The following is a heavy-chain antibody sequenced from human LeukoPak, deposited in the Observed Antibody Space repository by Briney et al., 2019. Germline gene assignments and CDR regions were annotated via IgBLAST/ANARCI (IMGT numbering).Heavy chain of an antibody. J-gene: IGHJ4*02. D-gene: IGHD2/OR15-2a*01. CDR2: IYASGST. Sequence: SETLSLTCSVSGVSISNYYWNWLRQPAGKGLEWIGRIYASGSTNYNPSLKSRVTISMDKSKNHFSLNLKSVTAADTAFYYCARDFYGDDGHHPFDYWGQGIQVTVS. CDR3: ARDFYGDDGHHPFDY. CDR1: GVSISNYY. V-gene: IGHV4-4*07.